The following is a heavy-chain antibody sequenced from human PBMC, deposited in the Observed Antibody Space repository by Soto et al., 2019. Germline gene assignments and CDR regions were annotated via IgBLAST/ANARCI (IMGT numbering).Heavy chain of an antibody. CDR2: INPSGDSI. CDR1: GGTFSSYA. V-gene: IGHV1-46*01. Sequence: ASVKVSCKASGGTFSSYAISWVRQAPGQGLEWMGVINPSGDSITYAQKFQGRVTMTKDTSTSTLFMEVSSLRSEDTAVYFCARDWEFGYWGQGTLVTVSS. D-gene: IGHD1-26*01. CDR3: ARDWEFGY. J-gene: IGHJ4*02.